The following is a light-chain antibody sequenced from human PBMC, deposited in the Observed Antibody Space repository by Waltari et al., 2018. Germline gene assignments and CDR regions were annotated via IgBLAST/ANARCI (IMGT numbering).Light chain of an antibody. V-gene: IGLV2-14*01. J-gene: IGLJ2*01. CDR1: NIDVRVYYF. CDR3: SSYTSSATLI. Sequence: QSALTQPASVSGSPGQSITISCTATNIDVRVYYFVSWYQQPPGKAPKLMIHAVTNRSSGGANRVSGSKSGNTAALTIAGLQAEDEADYYCSSYTSSATLIFGGGTKVTVL. CDR2: AVT.